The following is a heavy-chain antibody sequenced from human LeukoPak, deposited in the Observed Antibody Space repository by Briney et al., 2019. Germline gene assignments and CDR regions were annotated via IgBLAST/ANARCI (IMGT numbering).Heavy chain of an antibody. J-gene: IGHJ4*02. CDR2: ISYDGSNK. CDR1: GFTFSSYG. Sequence: GGSLRLSCAASGFTFSSYGMHWVRQAPGKGLEWVAVISYDGSNKYYADSVKGRFTISRDNSKNTLYLQMNSLRAEDTAVFYCAKDSQDYGLDYWGQGTLVTVSS. V-gene: IGHV3-30*18. CDR3: AKDSQDYGLDY. D-gene: IGHD4-17*01.